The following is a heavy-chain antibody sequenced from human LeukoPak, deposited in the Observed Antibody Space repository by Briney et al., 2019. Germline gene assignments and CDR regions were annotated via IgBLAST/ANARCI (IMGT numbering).Heavy chain of an antibody. J-gene: IGHJ5*02. D-gene: IGHD3-10*01. CDR3: AKDVWFGELFQGWFDP. CDR2: ISGSGGST. Sequence: PSETLSLTCTVSGGSISSYYWSWIRQPPGKGLEWVSAISGSGGSTYYADSVKGRFTISRDNSKNTLYLQMNSLRAEDTAVYYCAKDVWFGELFQGWFDPWGQGTLVTVSS. CDR1: GGSISSYY. V-gene: IGHV3-23*01.